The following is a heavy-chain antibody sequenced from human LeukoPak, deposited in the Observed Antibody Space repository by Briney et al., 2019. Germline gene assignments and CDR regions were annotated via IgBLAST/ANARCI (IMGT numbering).Heavy chain of an antibody. CDR1: GSTFSSYG. J-gene: IGHJ4*02. CDR3: AREERQGDYFDY. Sequence: PGRSLRLSCAASGSTFSSYGMHWVRQAPGKGLEWVAVIWYDGSNKYYADSVKGRFTISRDNSKNTLYLQMNSLRAEDTAVYYCAREERQGDYFDYWGQGTLVTVSS. CDR2: IWYDGSNK. V-gene: IGHV3-33*01. D-gene: IGHD5-24*01.